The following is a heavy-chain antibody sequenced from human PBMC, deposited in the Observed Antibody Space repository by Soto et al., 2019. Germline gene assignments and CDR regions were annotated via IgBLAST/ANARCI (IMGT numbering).Heavy chain of an antibody. V-gene: IGHV3-30-3*01. CDR1: GLTFSHYA. D-gene: IGHD2-21*02. Sequence: QVQLVESGGGVVQPGRSLRLSCAASGLTFSHYALHWVRQAPGKGLEWVALISFEGSNQFYADSVKGRFTISRDNPKNTLYLQMSSLRADATAVYYCANAERTVVVTSINYWGQGTLVTVSS. CDR3: ANAERTVVVTSINY. CDR2: ISFEGSNQ. J-gene: IGHJ4*02.